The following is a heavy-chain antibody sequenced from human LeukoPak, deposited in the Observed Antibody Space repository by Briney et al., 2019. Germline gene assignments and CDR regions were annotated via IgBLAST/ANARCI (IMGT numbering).Heavy chain of an antibody. CDR2: IKQDGSGK. Sequence: GGSLRLSCAASGFTFSDYWMTWVRQAPGKGLEWVGNIKQDGSGKYYADSVKGRFTIPRDNAKNSLYLLMNSLRAEDTAVYYCARDPEWMGDAFDIWGHGTLVTVSS. J-gene: IGHJ3*02. D-gene: IGHD3-3*01. CDR1: GFTFSDYW. CDR3: ARDPEWMGDAFDI. V-gene: IGHV3-7*01.